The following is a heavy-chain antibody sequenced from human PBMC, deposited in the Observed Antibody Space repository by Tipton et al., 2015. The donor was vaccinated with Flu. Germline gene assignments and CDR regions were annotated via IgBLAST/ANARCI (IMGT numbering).Heavy chain of an antibody. V-gene: IGHV4-34*01. CDR2: INHSGST. J-gene: IGHJ6*03. Sequence: TLSLTCAVYGGSFSGYYWSWIRQPPGKGLEWIGEINHSGSTNYNPSLKSRVTISVDTSKNQFSLKLSSVTAADTAVYYCARGQVGRGSSPHYMDVWGKGTTVTVSS. CDR3: ARGQVGRGSSPHYMDV. CDR1: GGSFSGYY. D-gene: IGHD6-13*01.